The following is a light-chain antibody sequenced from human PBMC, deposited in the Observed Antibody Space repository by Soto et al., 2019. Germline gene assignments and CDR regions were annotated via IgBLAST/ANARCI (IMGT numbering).Light chain of an antibody. CDR2: DAS. Sequence: DIQMTQSPSSLYASVGDRVTITCQASQDISNYLNWYQQKPGKAPKLLIYDASNLETGVPSRFSGSGSGTDLTFTISSLQPEDIATYYCQQYDNLPITFGGGTKVEIK. CDR3: QQYDNLPIT. CDR1: QDISNY. J-gene: IGKJ4*01. V-gene: IGKV1-33*01.